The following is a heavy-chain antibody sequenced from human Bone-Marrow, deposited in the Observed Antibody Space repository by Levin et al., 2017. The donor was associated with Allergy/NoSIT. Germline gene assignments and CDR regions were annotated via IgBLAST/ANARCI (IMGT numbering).Heavy chain of an antibody. Sequence: SQTLSLPCAISGDSVSSNSAVWHWIRQSPSRGLEWLGRTYYRSKWYNDYAVSVKSRITVSPDTSKNQFSLQLNSVTPEDTAVYYCARGGAAAGFDYWGQGTLVTVSS. J-gene: IGHJ4*02. V-gene: IGHV6-1*01. CDR1: GDSVSSNSAV. CDR2: TYYRSKWYN. D-gene: IGHD6-13*01. CDR3: ARGGAAAGFDY.